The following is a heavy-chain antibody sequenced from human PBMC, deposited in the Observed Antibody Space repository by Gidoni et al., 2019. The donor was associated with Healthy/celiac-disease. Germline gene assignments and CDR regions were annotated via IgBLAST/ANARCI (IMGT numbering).Heavy chain of an antibody. V-gene: IGHV3-23*01. CDR3: AKPVDNYYYYMDV. D-gene: IGHD5-12*01. J-gene: IGHJ6*03. CDR1: GFTVSSYA. Sequence: EVQLLESGGGLVQPGGSLRRSCAASGFTVSSYAMSWVRQAPGKGLEWVSAISGRGGSTYYAASVKGRFTLSRDNSKHTLYLQMNSLRAEDTSVYYCAKPVDNYYYYMDVWGKGTTVTVSS. CDR2: ISGRGGST.